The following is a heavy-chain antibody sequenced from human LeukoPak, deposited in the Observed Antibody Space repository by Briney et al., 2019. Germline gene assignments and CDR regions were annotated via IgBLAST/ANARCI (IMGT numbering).Heavy chain of an antibody. CDR1: GFTFSSYS. D-gene: IGHD3-22*01. J-gene: IGHJ4*02. CDR2: ISSSSSYI. V-gene: IGHV3-21*01. CDR3: ASENYYDSSGYFGY. Sequence: GGSLRLSCAASGFTFSSYSMNWVRQAPGKGLEWVSSISSSSSYIYYADSVKGRFTIPRDNAKNSLYLQMNSLRAEDTAVYYCASENYYDSSGYFGYWGQGTLVTVSS.